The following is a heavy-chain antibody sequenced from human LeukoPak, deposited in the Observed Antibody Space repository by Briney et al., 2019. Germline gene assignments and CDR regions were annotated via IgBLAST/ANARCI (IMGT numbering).Heavy chain of an antibody. CDR3: ARGRDFHKYYYDSSGDLDY. D-gene: IGHD3-22*01. Sequence: GASVKVSCKASGYTFTGYYMHWVRQAPGQGLEWMGWINPNSGGTNYAQKFQGRVTMTRDTSISTAYMELSRLRSDDTAVYYCARGRDFHKYYYDSSGDLDYWGQGTLVTVSS. CDR2: INPNSGGT. CDR1: GYTFTGYY. J-gene: IGHJ4*02. V-gene: IGHV1-2*02.